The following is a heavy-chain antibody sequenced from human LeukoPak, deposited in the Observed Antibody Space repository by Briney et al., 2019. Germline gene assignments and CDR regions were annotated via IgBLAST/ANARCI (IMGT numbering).Heavy chain of an antibody. CDR2: IYYSGST. V-gene: IGHV4-59*01. CDR3: ARDTTLTTVTTSAFDI. D-gene: IGHD4-17*01. Sequence: SETLSLTCTVSGGSISSYYWSWIRQPPGKGLEWIGYIYYSGSTNYNPSLKSRVTISVDTSKNQFSLKLSSVTAADTAVYCCARDTTLTTVTTSAFDIWGQGTMVTVSS. J-gene: IGHJ3*02. CDR1: GGSISSYY.